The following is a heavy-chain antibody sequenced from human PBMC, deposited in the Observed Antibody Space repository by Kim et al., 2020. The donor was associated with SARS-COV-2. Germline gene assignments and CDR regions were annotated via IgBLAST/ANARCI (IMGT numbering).Heavy chain of an antibody. CDR1: GFTFSSYS. V-gene: IGHV3-21*01. Sequence: GGSLRLSCAASGFTFSSYSMNWVRQAPGKGLEWVSSISSSSSYIYYADSVKGRFTISRDNAKNSLYLQMNSLRAEDTAVYYCARSPHDYGDPHPLDYWGQGTLVTVSS. J-gene: IGHJ4*02. D-gene: IGHD4-17*01. CDR2: ISSSSSYI. CDR3: ARSPHDYGDPHPLDY.